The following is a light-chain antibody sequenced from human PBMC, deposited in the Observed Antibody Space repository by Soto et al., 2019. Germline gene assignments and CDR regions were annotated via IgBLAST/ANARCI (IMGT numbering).Light chain of an antibody. V-gene: IGLV2-14*01. J-gene: IGLJ3*02. CDR1: SSDVGGYNY. CDR3: SSYTSSSPWV. Sequence: QSLLTQPASVSGSPGQSITISCTGTSSDVGGYNYVSWYQQHPGKAPKLMIYEVSNRPSGVSNRFSGSKSGNTASLIISGLQAEDEADYYCSSYTSSSPWVFGGGTKVTVL. CDR2: EVS.